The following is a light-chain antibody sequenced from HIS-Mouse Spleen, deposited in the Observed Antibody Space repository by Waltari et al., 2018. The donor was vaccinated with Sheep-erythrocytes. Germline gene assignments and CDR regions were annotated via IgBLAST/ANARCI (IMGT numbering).Light chain of an antibody. CDR3: MQGTHWPPYT. J-gene: IGKJ2*01. CDR2: KVS. V-gene: IGKV2-30*02. Sequence: DVVMTQSPLSLPVTLGQPASISCRSSQSLVHSDGNTYLNWFQQRPGQSPRRLIYKVSNRDSGVPDRFGGSWSGTDFTLKISRVEAEDVGVYYCMQGTHWPPYTFGQGTKLEIK. CDR1: QSLVHSDGNTY.